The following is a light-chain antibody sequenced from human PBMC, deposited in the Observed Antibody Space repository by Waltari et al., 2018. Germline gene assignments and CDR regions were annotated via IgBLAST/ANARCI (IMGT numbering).Light chain of an antibody. V-gene: IGKV1-39*01. Sequence: DIQVTQSPSSLSGSLGDRISMSCRTSQSVSSSLSWYHQRPGEAPKLLISSASRVQSGVPPRFSGSGSGTGFTHTISSLRPEDCGTYYCQQTYGFPVTFGGGTKV. J-gene: IGKJ4*01. CDR2: SAS. CDR3: QQTYGFPVT. CDR1: QSVSSS.